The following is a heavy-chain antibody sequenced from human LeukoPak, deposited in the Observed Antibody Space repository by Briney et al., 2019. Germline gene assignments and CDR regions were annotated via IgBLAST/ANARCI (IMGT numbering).Heavy chain of an antibody. V-gene: IGHV3-43*02. CDR3: AKESGKFDY. J-gene: IGHJ4*02. Sequence: GGSLRLSCVASGLNFDDSAMHWVRQAPGKGLEWFFLISADGGSTFYADSVKGRFSISRDNSKNSLYLQMNSLRSEDTAMYYCAKESGKFDYWGQGTLVAVSS. CDR1: GLNFDDSA. CDR2: ISADGGST.